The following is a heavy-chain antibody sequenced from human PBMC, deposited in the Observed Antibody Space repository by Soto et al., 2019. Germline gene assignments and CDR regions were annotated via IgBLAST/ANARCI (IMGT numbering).Heavy chain of an antibody. D-gene: IGHD6-13*01. Sequence: QVQLQESGPGLVKPSETLSLTCTVSGGSISSYYWSWIRQPPGTGLEWIGYIYYSGSTNYNPSLKSRVTIPVDTSKNQFSLKLSSVTAADTAVDYCARSSAGQLFLDIWGQGTMVTVSS. CDR2: IYYSGST. J-gene: IGHJ3*02. CDR1: GGSISSYY. CDR3: ARSSAGQLFLDI. V-gene: IGHV4-59*08.